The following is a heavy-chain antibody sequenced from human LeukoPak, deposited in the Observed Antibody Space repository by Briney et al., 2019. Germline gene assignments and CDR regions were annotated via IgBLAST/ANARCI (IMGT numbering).Heavy chain of an antibody. CDR2: IIPLFGTA. CDR3: ARSTRLLRFQEGIDY. J-gene: IGHJ4*02. Sequence: SVKISCKASGGIFGSYAISWVRQAPGQGLEWMGGIIPLFGTANYAQKFQGRVTITADESTNTAYMELSSLRSEDTAVYFCARSTRLLRFQEGIDYWGQGTLVTVSS. D-gene: IGHD3-3*01. CDR1: GGIFGSYA. V-gene: IGHV1-69*13.